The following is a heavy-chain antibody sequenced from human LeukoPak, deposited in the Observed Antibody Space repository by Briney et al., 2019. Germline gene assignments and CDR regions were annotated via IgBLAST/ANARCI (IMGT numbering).Heavy chain of an antibody. CDR3: AKDSQDIVVVPSPGHMDV. V-gene: IGHV3-53*01. D-gene: IGHD2-2*01. Sequence: GGSLRLSCAASGFTVSSNYMSWVRQAPGKGLEWVSVIYSGGSTYYADSVKGRFTISRDNSKNTLYLQMNSLRAEDTAVYYCAKDSQDIVVVPSPGHMDVWGKGTTVTVSS. CDR1: GFTVSSNY. J-gene: IGHJ6*03. CDR2: IYSGGST.